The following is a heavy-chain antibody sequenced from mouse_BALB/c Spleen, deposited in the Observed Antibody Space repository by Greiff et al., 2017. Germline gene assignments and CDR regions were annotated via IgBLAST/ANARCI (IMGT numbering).Heavy chain of an antibody. CDR1: GFNIKDTY. J-gene: IGHJ2*01. D-gene: IGHD1-1*01. V-gene: IGHV14-3*02. CDR3: ARITTVVARYFDY. Sequence: EVQLVESGAELVKPGASVKLSCTASGFNIKDTYMHWVKQRPEQGLEWIGRIDPANGNTKYDPKFQGKATITADTSSNTAYLQLSSLTSEDTAVYYCARITTVVARYFDYWGQGTTLTVSS. CDR2: IDPANGNT.